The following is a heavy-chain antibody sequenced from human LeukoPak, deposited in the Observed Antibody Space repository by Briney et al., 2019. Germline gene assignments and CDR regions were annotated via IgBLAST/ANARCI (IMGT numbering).Heavy chain of an antibody. J-gene: IGHJ6*04. V-gene: IGHV4-59*01. Sequence: SETPSLTCTVSGGSISSYYWSWIRQSPGKGLEWIGYINYTGRTNYNPSLKSRITISVDTSKNQFSLQLSSVTAADTAVYYCASAGAKDVWGKGTTVTVSS. CDR3: ASAGAKDV. CDR2: INYTGRT. CDR1: GGSISSYY.